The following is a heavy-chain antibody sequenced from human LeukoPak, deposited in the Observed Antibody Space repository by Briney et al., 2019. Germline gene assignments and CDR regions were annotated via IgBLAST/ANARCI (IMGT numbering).Heavy chain of an antibody. CDR3: ARDSGSHGNAFDI. V-gene: IGHV1-69*13. D-gene: IGHD1-26*01. J-gene: IGHJ3*02. CDR1: GGTFSSYA. CDR2: IIPIFGTA. Sequence: ASVKVSCKASGGTFSSYAISWVRQAPGQGLEWMGGIIPIFGTANYVQKFQGRVTITADESTSTAYMELSSLRSEDTAVYYCARDSGSHGNAFDIWGQGTMVTVSS.